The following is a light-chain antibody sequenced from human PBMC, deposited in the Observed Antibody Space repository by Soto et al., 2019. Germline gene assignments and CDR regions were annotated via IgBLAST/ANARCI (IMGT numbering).Light chain of an antibody. CDR2: DTS. CDR3: LLSYSGARQV. V-gene: IGLV7-46*01. J-gene: IGLJ2*01. CDR1: TGAVTSGHY. Sequence: QAVVTQEPSLTVSPGGTVTLTCGSSTGAVTSGHYPYWFQQKPGQAPRTLIYDTSNKHSWTPPRFSGSLLGGKAALTLSGAQPEDEAEYYCLLSYSGARQVFGGGTKLTVL.